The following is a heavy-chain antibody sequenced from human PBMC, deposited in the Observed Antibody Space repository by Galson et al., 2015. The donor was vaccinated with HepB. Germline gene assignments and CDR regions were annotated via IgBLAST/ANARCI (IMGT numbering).Heavy chain of an antibody. CDR2: IRYDGNNE. Sequence: SLRLSCAASGFIFSSYGMHWVRQAPGKGLEWVAFIRYDGNNEYYADSVKGRFTISRDDSKSRLSLQMNRLTTEDTALYYCARGTYSGYDGPRDWGQGTLVTVSS. D-gene: IGHD5-12*01. CDR1: GFIFSSYG. CDR3: ARGTYSGYDGPRD. J-gene: IGHJ4*02. V-gene: IGHV3-30*02.